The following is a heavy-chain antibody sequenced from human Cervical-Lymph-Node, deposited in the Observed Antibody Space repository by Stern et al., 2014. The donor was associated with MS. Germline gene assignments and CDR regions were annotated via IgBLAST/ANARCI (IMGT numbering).Heavy chain of an antibody. CDR1: GDSINSGYFH. J-gene: IGHJ4*02. CDR2: IYYSGRN. V-gene: IGHV4-30-4*01. D-gene: IGHD4-17*01. Sequence: QVQLQESGPGLVKPSETLSLTCTVSGDSINSGYFHWSWVRQSPGKGLEWIGYIYYSGRNYNNPSLKSRVTMSIDTSTNQFSLNLTSVTAADTALYFCARMKTGLRENRGFDFWGQGTQVTVSS. CDR3: ARMKTGLRENRGFDF.